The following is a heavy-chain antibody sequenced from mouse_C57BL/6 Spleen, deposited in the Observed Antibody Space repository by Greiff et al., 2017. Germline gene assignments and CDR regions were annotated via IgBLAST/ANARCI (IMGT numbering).Heavy chain of an antibody. CDR1: GYTFTDYE. CDR3: TRSYYGSSYVQYYAMDY. D-gene: IGHD1-1*01. J-gene: IGHJ4*01. CDR2: IDPETGGT. V-gene: IGHV1-15*01. Sequence: QVQLQQSGAELVRPGASVTLSCKASGYTFTDYEMHWVKQTPVHGLEWIGAIDPETGGTAYNQKFKGKAILTADKSSSTAYMELRSLTSEDSAVYYCTRSYYGSSYVQYYAMDYWGQGTSVTVSS.